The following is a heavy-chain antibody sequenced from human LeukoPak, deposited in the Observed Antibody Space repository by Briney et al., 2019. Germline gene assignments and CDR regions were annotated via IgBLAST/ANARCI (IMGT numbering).Heavy chain of an antibody. D-gene: IGHD3-9*01. J-gene: IGHJ4*02. Sequence: ASVKVSCKASGYTFTGYYMHWVRQAPGQGLEWMGWINPNSGGTNYAQKFQGRVTMTRDTSISTAYMELSSLRSEDTAVYYCARDGYYDILTGYQTYFDYWGQGTLVTVSS. V-gene: IGHV1-2*02. CDR2: INPNSGGT. CDR3: ARDGYYDILTGYQTYFDY. CDR1: GYTFTGYY.